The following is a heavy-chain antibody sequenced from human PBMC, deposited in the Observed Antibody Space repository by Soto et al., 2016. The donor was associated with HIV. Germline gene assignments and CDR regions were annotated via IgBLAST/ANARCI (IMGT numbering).Heavy chain of an antibody. CDR2: ISGDGTSI. D-gene: IGHD1-1*01. J-gene: IGHJ4*02. V-gene: IGHV3-74*01. CDR1: GLKFNSYW. CDR3: VRGARDEYNSAGLYNY. Sequence: DVELVESGGGIIPPGGSLKVSCKASGLKFNSYWMSWVRQVPGKGLVWVSHISGDGTSIDYADSVKGRFIISRDNAKKTVYLQMNSLTVEDTATYYCVRGARDEYNSAGLYNYWGQGTLVTVSS.